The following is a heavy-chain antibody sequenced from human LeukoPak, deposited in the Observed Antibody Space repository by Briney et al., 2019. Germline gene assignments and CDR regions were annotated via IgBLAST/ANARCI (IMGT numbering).Heavy chain of an antibody. Sequence: RRASVKVSCKASGGTFSSYAISWVRQAPGQGLEWMGVIIHIFGTANYAQKFQGRVTITADESTSTAYMELSSLRSEDTAVYYCALVDTAMVTAPYYYYYMDVWGKGTTVTVSS. CDR1: GGTFSSYA. D-gene: IGHD5-18*01. J-gene: IGHJ6*03. V-gene: IGHV1-69*13. CDR2: IIHIFGTA. CDR3: ALVDTAMVTAPYYYYYMDV.